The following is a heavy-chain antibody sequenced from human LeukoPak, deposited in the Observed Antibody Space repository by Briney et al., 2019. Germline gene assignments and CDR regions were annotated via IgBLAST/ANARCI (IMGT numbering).Heavy chain of an antibody. Sequence: GGSLRLSCAASGFTFSSYWMSWVRQAPGKGLEWVANIKQDGSEKYYVDSVKDRFTISRDNAKNSLYLQMNSLRAEDTAVYYCAREVRSGSLNWFDPWGQGTLVTVSS. D-gene: IGHD1-26*01. CDR3: AREVRSGSLNWFDP. V-gene: IGHV3-7*01. J-gene: IGHJ5*02. CDR1: GFTFSSYW. CDR2: IKQDGSEK.